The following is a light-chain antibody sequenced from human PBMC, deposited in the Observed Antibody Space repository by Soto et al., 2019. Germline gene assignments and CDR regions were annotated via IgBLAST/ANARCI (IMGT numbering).Light chain of an antibody. CDR3: CSNEGNVEV. J-gene: IGLJ1*01. V-gene: IGLV2-11*01. Sequence: QSVLTQPPSVSGSPGQSVTISCTGTSSDVGAYNYVAWYQQHPGKAPKIMIYDVTKRPSGVPDRFSGSKSGNTASLTISGFQAEDEADYYCCSNEGNVEVFETGTKVTAL. CDR2: DVT. CDR1: SSDVGAYNY.